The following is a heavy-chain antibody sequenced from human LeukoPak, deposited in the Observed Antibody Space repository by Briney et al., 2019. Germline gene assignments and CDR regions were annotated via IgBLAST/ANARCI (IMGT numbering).Heavy chain of an antibody. CDR3: ARSRGDYVLKYFQH. CDR2: INHSGST. CDR1: GGSFSGYY. Sequence: SETLSLTCAVYGGSFSGYYWSWIRQPPGKGLEWIGEINHSGSTNYNPSPKSRVTISVDTSKNQFSLKLSSVTAADTAVYYCARSRGDYVLKYFQHWGQGTLVTVSS. J-gene: IGHJ1*01. D-gene: IGHD4-17*01. V-gene: IGHV4-34*01.